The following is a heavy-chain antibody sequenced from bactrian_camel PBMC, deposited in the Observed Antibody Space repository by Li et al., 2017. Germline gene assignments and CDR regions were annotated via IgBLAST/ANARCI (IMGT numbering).Heavy chain of an antibody. J-gene: IGHJ6*01. CDR3: AVDRCGTYGLTRTGY. CDR2: ITSLPSLFRAA. Sequence: VQLVESGGGLVQPGESLRLSCVASGITFSRHDMSWVRQAPGKEVEWVAGITSLPSLFRAASYADSVKGRFTISRDSPEWTLYLRMNSLKPEDTAMYYCAVDRCGTYGLTRTGYWGQWTQVTVS. CDR1: GITFSRHD. V-gene: IGHV3S6*01. D-gene: IGHD7*01.